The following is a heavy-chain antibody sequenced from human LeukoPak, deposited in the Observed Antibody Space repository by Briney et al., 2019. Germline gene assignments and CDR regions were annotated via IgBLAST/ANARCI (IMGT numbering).Heavy chain of an antibody. CDR2: ISYDGSNK. Sequence: GGSLRLSCAASGFTFSSYAMHWVRQAPGKGLEWVAVISYDGSNKCYADSVKGRFTISRDNSKNTLYLQMNSLRAEDTAVYYCASCVQKNFDYWGQGTLVTVSS. J-gene: IGHJ4*02. CDR3: ASCVQKNFDY. V-gene: IGHV3-30*04. D-gene: IGHD5/OR15-5a*01. CDR1: GFTFSSYA.